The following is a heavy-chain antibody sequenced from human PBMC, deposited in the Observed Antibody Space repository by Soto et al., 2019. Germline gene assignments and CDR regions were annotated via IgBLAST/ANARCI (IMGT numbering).Heavy chain of an antibody. V-gene: IGHV3-48*03. CDR1: GFTFSSYE. CDR3: ARAQGDWLLDY. Sequence: ESGGGLVQPGGSLRLSCAASGFTFSSYEMIWVRQAPGKGLEWVSFISSSGSTIYYADSVKGRFSISRDNAKNSLYLQMNSLRAEDTAVYFCARAQGDWLLDYWGQGTLVTVSS. D-gene: IGHD3-9*01. J-gene: IGHJ4*02. CDR2: ISSSGSTI.